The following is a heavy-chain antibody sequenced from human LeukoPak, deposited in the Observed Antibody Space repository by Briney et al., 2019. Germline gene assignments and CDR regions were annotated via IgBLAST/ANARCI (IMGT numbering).Heavy chain of an antibody. Sequence: ASVKVSCKASGYTFNRFGISWVRQAPGQGLEWLGWISAYDGNTNYAQNVQGRVTMTTDTSTSTAYMELRSLRYDDTAVYYCARDEVIATAGTPNWFDPWGQGTLVTVSS. J-gene: IGHJ5*02. CDR1: GYTFNRFG. CDR2: ISAYDGNT. CDR3: ARDEVIATAGTPNWFDP. D-gene: IGHD6-13*01. V-gene: IGHV1-18*01.